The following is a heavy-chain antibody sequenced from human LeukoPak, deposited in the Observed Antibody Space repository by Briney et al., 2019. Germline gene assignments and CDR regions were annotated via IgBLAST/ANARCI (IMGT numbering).Heavy chain of an antibody. Sequence: SETLSLTCTVSGYSISSGYYWGWIRQPPGKGLEWIGYIYYSGSTNYNPSLKSRVTLSVDTSQNQFSLKLSSVTAADTAVYYCARDGYNSQFDYWGQGTLVTVSS. CDR1: GYSISSGYY. CDR3: ARDGYNSQFDY. V-gene: IGHV4-38-2*02. CDR2: IYYSGST. J-gene: IGHJ4*02. D-gene: IGHD5-24*01.